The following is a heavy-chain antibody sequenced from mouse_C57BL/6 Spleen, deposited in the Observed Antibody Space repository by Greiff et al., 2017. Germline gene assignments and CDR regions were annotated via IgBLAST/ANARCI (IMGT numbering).Heavy chain of an antibody. Sequence: ESGPGLVKPSQSLSLTCSVTGYSITSGYYWNWIRQFPGNELEWMGYISYDGSNNYNPSLKNRISITRDTSKNQFFLKLKSVTTEDTATYYCARASTTVVANYAMDYWGQGTSVTVSS. CDR1: GYSITSGYY. V-gene: IGHV3-6*01. J-gene: IGHJ4*01. CDR2: ISYDGSN. D-gene: IGHD1-1*01. CDR3: ARASTTVVANYAMDY.